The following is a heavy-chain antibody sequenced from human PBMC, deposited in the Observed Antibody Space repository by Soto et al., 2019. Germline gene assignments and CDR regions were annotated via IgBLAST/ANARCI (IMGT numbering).Heavy chain of an antibody. V-gene: IGHV4-34*01. CDR2: INHSGST. Sequence: SSETLSPTCAVYGGSFSGYYWSWIRQPPGKGLEWIGEINHSGSTNYNPSLKSRVTISVDTFKNQFSLKLSSVTAADTAVYYCAIKQLWSYFDYWGQGTLVTVSS. CDR3: AIKQLWSYFDY. D-gene: IGHD5-18*01. CDR1: GGSFSGYY. J-gene: IGHJ4*02.